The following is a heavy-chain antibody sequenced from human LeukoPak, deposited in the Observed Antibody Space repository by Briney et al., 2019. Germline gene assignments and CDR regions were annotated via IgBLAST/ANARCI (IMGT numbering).Heavy chain of an antibody. CDR1: GGSISSYY. V-gene: IGHV4-59*08. CDR2: IYYSGST. CDR3: ARFRHLSTVVTPAGFSNWFDP. Sequence: PSETLSLTCTVSGGSISSYYWSWIRQPPGKGLEWIGYIYYSGSTNYNPFLKSRVTISVDTSKNQFSLKLSSVTAADTAVYYCARFRHLSTVVTPAGFSNWFDPWGQGTLVTVSS. D-gene: IGHD4-23*01. J-gene: IGHJ5*02.